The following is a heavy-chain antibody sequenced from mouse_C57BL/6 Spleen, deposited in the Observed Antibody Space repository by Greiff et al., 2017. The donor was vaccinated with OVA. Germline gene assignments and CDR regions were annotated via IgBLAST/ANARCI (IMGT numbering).Heavy chain of an antibody. Sequence: EVQVVESGEGLVKPGGSLKLSCAASGFTFSSYAMSWVRQTPEKRLEWVAYISSGGDYIYYADTVKGRFTISRDNARNTLYLQMSSLKSEDTAMYYCTSYGNYGYYAMDYWGQGTSVTVSS. CDR3: TSYGNYGYYAMDY. V-gene: IGHV5-9-1*02. CDR2: ISSGGDYI. D-gene: IGHD2-1*01. CDR1: GFTFSSYA. J-gene: IGHJ4*01.